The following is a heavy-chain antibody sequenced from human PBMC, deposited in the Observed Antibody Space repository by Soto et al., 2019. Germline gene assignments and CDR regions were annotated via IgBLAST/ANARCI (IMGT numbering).Heavy chain of an antibody. D-gene: IGHD5-12*01. J-gene: IGHJ6*02. CDR3: ARAYSDYRRNYYGMDV. V-gene: IGHV1-69*13. Sequence: SVKVSCKASGGTFSSYAISWVRQAPGQGLEWMGGIIPIFGTANYAQKFQGRVTITADESTSTAYMELSSLRSEDTAVYYCARAYSDYRRNYYGMDVWGQGTTVTVSS. CDR1: GGTFSSYA. CDR2: IIPIFGTA.